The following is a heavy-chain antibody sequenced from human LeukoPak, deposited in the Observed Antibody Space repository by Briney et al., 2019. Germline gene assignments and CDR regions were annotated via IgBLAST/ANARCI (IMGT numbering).Heavy chain of an antibody. CDR2: ISSSSSTI. V-gene: IGHV3-48*01. CDR1: GFTFSSYS. J-gene: IGHJ4*02. Sequence: GGSLRLSCAASGFTFSSYSMNWVRQAPGKGLEWVSYISSSSSTIYYADSVKGRFTISRDNAKNSLYLQMNSLGAEDTAVYYCAREGDWGPFDYWGQGTLVTVSS. CDR3: AREGDWGPFDY. D-gene: IGHD7-27*01.